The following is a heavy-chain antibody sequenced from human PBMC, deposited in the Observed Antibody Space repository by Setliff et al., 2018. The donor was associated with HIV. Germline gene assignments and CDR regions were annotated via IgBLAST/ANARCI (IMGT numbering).Heavy chain of an antibody. Sequence: PGESLKISCKGSGYYFTTFWIAWVRQMPGRGLEWMGIIYPGDSDIRYSPSFEGQVTMSADKSINTAYLQWNSLKASDTAMYYCARQPTDTSGYNNWFDSWGQGTLVTVSS. CDR3: ARQPTDTSGYNNWFDS. J-gene: IGHJ5*01. D-gene: IGHD3-3*01. V-gene: IGHV5-51*01. CDR1: GYYFTTFW. CDR2: IYPGDSDI.